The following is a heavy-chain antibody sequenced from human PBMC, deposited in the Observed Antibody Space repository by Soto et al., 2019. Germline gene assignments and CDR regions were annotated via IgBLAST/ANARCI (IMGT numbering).Heavy chain of an antibody. CDR1: DGSISSGGYY. CDR2: ISDNGRP. CDR3: ARNDSGSKNFDH. D-gene: IGHD3-10*01. J-gene: IGHJ4*02. V-gene: IGHV4-31*01. Sequence: KTSETLSLTCSVSDGSISSGGYYWSWIRLHPGKGLEWIGYISDNGRPYYNPSLKSQATISEDRSKNQFSLRLRSVTAADTAVYYCARNDSGSKNFDHWGQGTLVTVSS.